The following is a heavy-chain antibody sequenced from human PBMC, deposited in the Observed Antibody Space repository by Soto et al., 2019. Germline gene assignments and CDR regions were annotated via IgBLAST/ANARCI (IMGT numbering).Heavy chain of an antibody. D-gene: IGHD5-12*01. J-gene: IGHJ4*02. CDR2: IYYSGST. V-gene: IGHV4-31*03. CDR1: GGSISSGFYY. CDR3: ARGRDIVATIFFDY. Sequence: SETLSLTCTVSGGSISSGFYYWSWIRQHPGKGLEWIGYIYYSGSTYYNPSLKSRVTISVDTSKNQFSLKLSSVTAADTAVYYCARGRDIVATIFFDYWGQGTLVTVS.